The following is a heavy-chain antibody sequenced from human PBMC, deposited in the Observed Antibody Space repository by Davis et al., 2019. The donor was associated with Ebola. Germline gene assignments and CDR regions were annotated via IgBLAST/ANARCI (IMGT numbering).Heavy chain of an antibody. CDR3: ARDFGLRAYNFYGMDV. D-gene: IGHD3-16*01. V-gene: IGHV3-9*01. CDR2: ISWNSGIR. J-gene: IGHJ6*02. Sequence: SLKISCAASGFTFDHYAMHWVRLAPGKGLEWVSGISWNSGIRGYAESVKGRFTISRDHARSSLYLQMNNLRPDDTALYFCARDFGLRAYNFYGMDVWGQGTTVTVSS. CDR1: GFTFDHYA.